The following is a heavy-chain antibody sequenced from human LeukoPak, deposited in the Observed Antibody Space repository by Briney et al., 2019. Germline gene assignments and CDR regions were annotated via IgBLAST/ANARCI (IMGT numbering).Heavy chain of an antibody. CDR2: IDSDGSST. D-gene: IGHD4-17*01. CDR3: ARDKSGGSVTTSFDY. CDR1: GFTLSSYW. J-gene: IGHJ4*02. V-gene: IGHV3-74*01. Sequence: PGGSLRLSCAASGFTLSSYWMHWVRQAPGKGLVWVSRIDSDGSSTSYADSVKGRFTISRDNAKNTLYLQMNSLRAEDTAVDYCARDKSGGSVTTSFDYWGQGTLVTVSS.